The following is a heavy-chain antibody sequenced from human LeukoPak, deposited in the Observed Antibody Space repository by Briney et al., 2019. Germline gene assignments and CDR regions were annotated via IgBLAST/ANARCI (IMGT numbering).Heavy chain of an antibody. CDR3: ARGREDYYGSGSSSILNFDY. J-gene: IGHJ4*02. CDR1: GGSFSGYY. V-gene: IGHV4-34*01. CDR2: INHSGST. D-gene: IGHD3-10*01. Sequence: SETLSLTCAVYGGSFSGYYWSWIRQPPGKGMEWIGEINHSGSTNYNPSLKSRVTISVDTSKNQFSLKLSSVTAADTAVYYCARGREDYYGSGSSSILNFDYWGQGTLVTVSS.